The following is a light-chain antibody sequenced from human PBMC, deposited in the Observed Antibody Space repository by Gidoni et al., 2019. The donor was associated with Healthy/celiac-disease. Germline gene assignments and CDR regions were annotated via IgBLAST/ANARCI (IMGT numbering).Light chain of an antibody. Sequence: QSALTQPRPVSGSPGQSVTISCTGTSSDGGGYNYVSWYQQHPGKAPKLMIYDVSKRPSGVPDRVSGAKSGNTASLTISGLQAEDEADYYCCSYAGSYTFWVFGTGTKVTVL. J-gene: IGLJ1*01. V-gene: IGLV2-11*01. CDR3: CSYAGSYTFWV. CDR2: DVS. CDR1: SSDGGGYNY.